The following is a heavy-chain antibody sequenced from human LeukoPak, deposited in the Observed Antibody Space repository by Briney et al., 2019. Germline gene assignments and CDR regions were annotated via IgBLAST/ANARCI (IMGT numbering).Heavy chain of an antibody. J-gene: IGHJ2*01. Sequence: PSETLSLTCTVSGGSISSYYWSWLRQPAGKGLEWIGRIYTSGSTNYNPSLKSRVTMSVDTSKNQFSLKLSSVTAADTAVYYCARDSFIVVVPPYYWYFDLWGRGTLVTVSS. CDR2: IYTSGST. CDR1: GGSISSYY. V-gene: IGHV4-4*07. D-gene: IGHD2-2*01. CDR3: ARDSFIVVVPPYYWYFDL.